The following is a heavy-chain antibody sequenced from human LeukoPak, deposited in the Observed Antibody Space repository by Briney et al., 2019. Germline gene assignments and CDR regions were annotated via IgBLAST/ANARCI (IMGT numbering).Heavy chain of an antibody. Sequence: SETLSLTCTVSGGSINNYHWSWIRQPAGKGLEYIGRIYTSGSTNYNPSLKSRVTISVDTSKNQFSLKLSSVTAADTAVYYCARERNVWSGSTSCLDYWGQGTLVTVSS. CDR3: ARERNVWSGSTSCLDY. D-gene: IGHD2-2*01. CDR1: GGSINNYH. V-gene: IGHV4-4*07. CDR2: IYTSGST. J-gene: IGHJ4*02.